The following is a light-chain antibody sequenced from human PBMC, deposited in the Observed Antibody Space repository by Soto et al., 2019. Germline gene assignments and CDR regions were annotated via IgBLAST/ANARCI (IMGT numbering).Light chain of an antibody. Sequence: QSVLTQPASGSGSPGQSITISCTGTGSDVGGYNYVSWYQQHPGKAPKVMIYDVRNRPSGVSNRFSGSKSGNTASLTISGLQAEDEADYSCSSYTSASSPLVFGGGTKLTV. CDR2: DVR. J-gene: IGLJ2*01. CDR1: GSDVGGYNY. V-gene: IGLV2-14*01. CDR3: SSYTSASSPLV.